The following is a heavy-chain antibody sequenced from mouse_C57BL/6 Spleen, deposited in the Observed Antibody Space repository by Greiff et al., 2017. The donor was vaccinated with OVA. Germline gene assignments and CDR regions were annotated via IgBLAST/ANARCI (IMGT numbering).Heavy chain of an antibody. V-gene: IGHV7-3*01. J-gene: IGHJ1*03. CDR3: ARLRYFDV. CDR1: GFTFTAYY. Sequence: DVKLVESGGGLVQPGGSLSLSCAASGFTFTAYYMSWVRQPPGKALEWLGFIRNKANGYTTEYSASVKGRFTISRDNSQSILYLQMNALRAEDSATYYCARLRYFDVWGTGTTVTVSS. CDR2: IRNKANGYTT.